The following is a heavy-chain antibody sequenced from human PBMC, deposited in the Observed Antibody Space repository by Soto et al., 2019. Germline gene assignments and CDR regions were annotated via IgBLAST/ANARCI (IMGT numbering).Heavy chain of an antibody. CDR2: LSGSGGTT. J-gene: IGHJ4*02. D-gene: IGHD3-10*01. CDR1: GVTFSNYA. V-gene: IGHV3-23*01. CDR3: AKQRADYGSGADTFYFDS. Sequence: GGPLRLSCTVSGVTFSNYAMNWVLQAPGKGLEWVSSLSGSGGTTYYADSVKGRFIISRDNSKNTLYLLMNSLRAEDTALYYCAKQRADYGSGADTFYFDSWGQGALVTVSS.